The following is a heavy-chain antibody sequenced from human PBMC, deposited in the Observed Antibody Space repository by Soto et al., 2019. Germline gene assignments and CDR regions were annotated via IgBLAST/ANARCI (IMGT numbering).Heavy chain of an antibody. CDR1: GFTFSSFA. Sequence: GGSLRLSCAASGFTFSSFAMHWVRQAPGKGLEWVSAISGSGVGTYYADSVQGRFIISRDNSKNTLYLQMNSLRVEDTAEYYCAKGNDQSHSGSYVDCSGQGTLLTVSS. CDR3: AKGNDQSHSGSYVDC. V-gene: IGHV3-23*01. CDR2: ISGSGVGT. J-gene: IGHJ4*02. D-gene: IGHD1-26*01.